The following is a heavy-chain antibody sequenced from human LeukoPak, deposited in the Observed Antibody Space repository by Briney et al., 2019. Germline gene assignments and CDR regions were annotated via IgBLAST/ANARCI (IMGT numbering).Heavy chain of an antibody. V-gene: IGHV1-69*06. CDR3: ARDSLRPLRGYGMDV. D-gene: IGHD4-17*01. CDR1: GGTFSSYA. J-gene: IGHJ6*02. CDR2: IIPIFGTA. Sequence: SVKVSCKASGGTFSSYAITWVRQAPRQGLEWMGGIIPIFGTANYAQKFQGRVTITADKSTSTAYMELSSLRSEDTAVYYCARDSLRPLRGYGMDVWGQGTTVTVSS.